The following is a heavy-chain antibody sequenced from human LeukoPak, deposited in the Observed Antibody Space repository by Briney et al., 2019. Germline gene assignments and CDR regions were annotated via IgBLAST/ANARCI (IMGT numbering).Heavy chain of an antibody. Sequence: GGSLRLSCAASGFMFSGYWMHWVRQGPEEGLELVSRIDNDGNGIIYADSVKGRFTTSRDNAKNTLYLQMSSLRVEDTAVYYCATGGGWEPSSGVVTHIDVWGKGTTVTVSS. CDR3: ATGGGWEPSSGVVTHIDV. D-gene: IGHD3-3*01. V-gene: IGHV3-74*01. CDR2: IDNDGNGI. CDR1: GFMFSGYW. J-gene: IGHJ6*03.